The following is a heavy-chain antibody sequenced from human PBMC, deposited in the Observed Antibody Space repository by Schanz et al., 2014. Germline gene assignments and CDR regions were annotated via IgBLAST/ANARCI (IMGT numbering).Heavy chain of an antibody. CDR2: IIPILGIA. CDR1: RYTFNTYG. D-gene: IGHD3-22*01. Sequence: QVQLVQSGAEVKEPGASVKVSCEASRYTFNTYGLNWVRQAPGQGLEWMGRIIPILGIANYAQKFQGRVTNTADKSTSTAYMDLSSLRPEDTAVYYCARSNYYDNSDYYNSFDYWGQGTLVTVSS. V-gene: IGHV1-69*09. CDR3: ARSNYYDNSDYYNSFDY. J-gene: IGHJ4*02.